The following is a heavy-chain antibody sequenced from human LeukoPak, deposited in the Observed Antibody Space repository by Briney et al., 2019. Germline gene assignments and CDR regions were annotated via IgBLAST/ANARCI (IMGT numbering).Heavy chain of an antibody. Sequence: GGSLRLSCAASGFTFSSYEMNWVRQAPGKGLEGVSYISSSSSTIYYADSVKGRFTISRDNAKNSLYLQMNSLRAEDTAVYYCARSDYGDYVPFDYWGQGTLVTVSS. CDR2: ISSSSSTI. V-gene: IGHV3-48*01. J-gene: IGHJ4*02. D-gene: IGHD4-17*01. CDR1: GFTFSSYE. CDR3: ARSDYGDYVPFDY.